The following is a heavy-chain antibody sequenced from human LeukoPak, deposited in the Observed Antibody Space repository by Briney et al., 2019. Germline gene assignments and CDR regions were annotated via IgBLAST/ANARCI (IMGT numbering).Heavy chain of an antibody. Sequence: GGSLRLSCAASGFTFSSYAMSWVRQAPGKGLEWVSSISGSGGSTYYADSVKGRFTISRDNSKNTLYLQMNSLRADDTAVYYCAKDSARLERGEFDPWGQGTLVTVSS. J-gene: IGHJ5*02. CDR2: ISGSGGST. CDR1: GFTFSSYA. CDR3: AKDSARLERGEFDP. V-gene: IGHV3-23*01. D-gene: IGHD3-10*01.